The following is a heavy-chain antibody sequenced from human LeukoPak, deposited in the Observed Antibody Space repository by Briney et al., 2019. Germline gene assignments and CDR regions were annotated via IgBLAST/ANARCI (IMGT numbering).Heavy chain of an antibody. CDR1: GYTFTSYG. CDR3: ARGEGYCSSTSCHHPSD. V-gene: IGHV1-18*01. D-gene: IGHD2-2*01. CDR2: ISAYNGNT. Sequence: GASVKVSCKASGYTFTSYGISWVRQAPGQGLEWMGWISAYNGNTNYAQKLQGRVTITADKSTSTAYMDLSSLRSEDTAVYYCARGEGYCSSTSCHHPSDWGQGTLVTVSS. J-gene: IGHJ4*02.